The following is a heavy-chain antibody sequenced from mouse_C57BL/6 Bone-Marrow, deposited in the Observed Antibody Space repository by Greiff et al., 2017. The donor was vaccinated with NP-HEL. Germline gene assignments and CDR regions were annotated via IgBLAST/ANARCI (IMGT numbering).Heavy chain of an antibody. J-gene: IGHJ1*03. CDR2: IYPGDGDT. CDR3: ARDYYGYWYFDV. V-gene: IGHV1-82*01. Sequence: QVQLQQSGPELVKPGASVKISCKASGYAFSSSWMNWVKQRPGKGLEWIGRIYPGDGDTNYNGKFKGKATLTADKSSSTAYMQLSSLTSEDAAVYFCARDYYGYWYFDVWGTGTTVTVSS. CDR1: GYAFSSSW. D-gene: IGHD1-1*01.